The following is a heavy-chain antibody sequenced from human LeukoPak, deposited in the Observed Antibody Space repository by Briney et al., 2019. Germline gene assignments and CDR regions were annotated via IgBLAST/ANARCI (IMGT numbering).Heavy chain of an antibody. V-gene: IGHV4-59*01. Sequence: SETLSLTCTVSGGSISSYWWSWIRQPPGKGLEWIGYIYYSGNTGTDYHPSLKSRVTISVDTSKNQFSLQLSSVTAADTAVYYCARDGGSGWTGFDYWGQGTLVTVSS. D-gene: IGHD6-19*01. J-gene: IGHJ4*02. CDR3: ARDGGSGWTGFDY. CDR2: IYYSGNTGT. CDR1: GGSISSYW.